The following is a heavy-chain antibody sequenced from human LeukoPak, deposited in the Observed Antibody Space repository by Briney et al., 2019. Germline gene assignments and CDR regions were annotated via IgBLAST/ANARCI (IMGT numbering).Heavy chain of an antibody. CDR1: GGSISSSSYY. D-gene: IGHD2-2*01. Sequence: SETLSLTCTVSGGSISSSSYYWGWIRQPPGKGLEWIGSIYYSGSTYYNPSLKSRVTISVDTSKNQFSLKLSSVTAADTAVYYCARDSPSTELDYWGQGTLVTVSS. CDR2: IYYSGST. J-gene: IGHJ4*02. V-gene: IGHV4-39*07. CDR3: ARDSPSTELDY.